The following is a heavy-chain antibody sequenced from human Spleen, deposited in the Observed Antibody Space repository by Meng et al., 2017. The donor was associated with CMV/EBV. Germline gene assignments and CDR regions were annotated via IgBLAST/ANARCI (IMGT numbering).Heavy chain of an antibody. CDR2: INPNSGGT. CDR1: GYTFTGYY. J-gene: IGHJ4*02. Sequence: ASVKVSCKASGYTFTGYYMHWVRQAPGQGLEWMGWINPNSGGTNYAQKFQGRVTMTRDTSISTAYMELTSLRSDDSAVYYCSRSYGGYYRFDYWGQGTLVTVSS. CDR3: SRSYGGYYRFDY. V-gene: IGHV1-2*02. D-gene: IGHD3-22*01.